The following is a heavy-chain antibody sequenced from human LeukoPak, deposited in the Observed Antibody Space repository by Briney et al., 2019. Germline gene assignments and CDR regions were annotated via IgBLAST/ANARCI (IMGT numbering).Heavy chain of an antibody. CDR1: GGSFSGYY. J-gene: IGHJ6*02. D-gene: IGHD2-2*01. CDR3: ARDGLLGYCSSTSCVTYGMDV. Sequence: SETLSLTCAVYGGSFSGYYWSWIRQPPGKGLEWIGRIYTSGSTNYNPSLKSRVTMSVDTSKNQFSLKLSSVTAADTAVYYCARDGLLGYCSSTSCVTYGMDVWGQGTTVTVS. CDR2: IYTSGST. V-gene: IGHV4-4*07.